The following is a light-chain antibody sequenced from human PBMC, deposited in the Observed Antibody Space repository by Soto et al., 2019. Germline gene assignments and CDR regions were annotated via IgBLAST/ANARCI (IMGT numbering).Light chain of an antibody. CDR2: DAS. Sequence: EIVMTQSPATVPASPGERVTLSCRASQSVNSDLAWYQQTPGQAPRPLIYDASIRAAGVPARFSGSGSGTEFTLTISSLQSEDFALYYCQQYSQWPLYTFGQGTRWISN. V-gene: IGKV3-15*01. CDR3: QQYSQWPLYT. CDR1: QSVNSD. J-gene: IGKJ2*01.